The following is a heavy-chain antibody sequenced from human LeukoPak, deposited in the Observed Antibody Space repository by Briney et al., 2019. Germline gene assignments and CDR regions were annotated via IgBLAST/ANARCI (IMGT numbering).Heavy chain of an antibody. CDR2: INGDGSST. Sequence: GGSLRLSCAASGFTFSSYWRHWVRQAPGKGLVWVARINGDGSSTSYADSVKGRFTIPRDNAKNTLYLQMNSLRAEDTAGYYCARGRYCSSTSCYWIDYWGQGTLVTVSS. CDR1: GFTFSSYW. CDR3: ARGRYCSSTSCYWIDY. D-gene: IGHD2-2*01. V-gene: IGHV3-74*01. J-gene: IGHJ4*02.